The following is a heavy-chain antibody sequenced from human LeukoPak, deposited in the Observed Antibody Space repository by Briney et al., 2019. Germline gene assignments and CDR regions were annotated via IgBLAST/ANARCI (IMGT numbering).Heavy chain of an antibody. V-gene: IGHV1-18*01. D-gene: IGHD3-22*01. CDR2: ISAYNGNT. CDR3: ARAGYYYDSSGYPFDY. J-gene: IGHJ4*02. CDR1: GYTFTSYG. Sequence: ASVKVSCKASGYTFTSYGISGVRQAPGQGLEWMGWISAYNGNTNYAQKLQGRVTMTTDTSTSTAYMELRSLRSDDTAVYYCARAGYYYDSSGYPFDYWGQGTLVTVSS.